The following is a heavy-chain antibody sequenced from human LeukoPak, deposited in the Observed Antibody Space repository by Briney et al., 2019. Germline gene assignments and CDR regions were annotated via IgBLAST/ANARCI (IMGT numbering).Heavy chain of an antibody. CDR3: ATSYDSSGCD. J-gene: IGHJ4*02. D-gene: IGHD3-22*01. V-gene: IGHV3-7*01. CDR1: GFTFSSVW. Sequence: PGGSLRLSCTASGFTFSSVWMAWVRQAPGKGLEWVADIKQDGSLQQYGDSVKGRFTISRDNAKNSLYLQMNNLRAEDTALYYCATSYDSSGCDWGQGTLVTVSS. CDR2: IKQDGSLQ.